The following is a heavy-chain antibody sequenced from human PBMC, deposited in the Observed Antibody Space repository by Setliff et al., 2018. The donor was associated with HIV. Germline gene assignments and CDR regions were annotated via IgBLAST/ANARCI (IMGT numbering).Heavy chain of an antibody. V-gene: IGHV1-8*01. D-gene: IGHD6-19*01. CDR3: ARETGRSSGCNY. J-gene: IGHJ4*02. Sequence: ASVKVSCKASATLTNVDIHWLRRATGQGLEWMGWMNPNSGVSGYGQKFQGRVTMTRNTSISTAYMELSSLRSEDTAVYYCARETGRSSGCNYWGQGTLVTVSS. CDR1: ATLTNVD. CDR2: MNPNSGVS.